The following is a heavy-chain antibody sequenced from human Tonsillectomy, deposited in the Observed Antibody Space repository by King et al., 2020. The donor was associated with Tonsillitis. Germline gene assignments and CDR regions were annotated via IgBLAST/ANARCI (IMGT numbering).Heavy chain of an antibody. CDR1: GYTFTGYY. Sequence: VQLVESGAEVKKPGASVKVSCKASGYTFTGYYIHWVRQAPGQGLEWMGWINPNSGGTNYAQKFQGRVTMTRDTSISTAYMELSRLRSDDTAVYYCARGPVGGSGWFDPWGQGTLVTVSS. V-gene: IGHV1-2*02. D-gene: IGHD3-16*01. CDR3: ARGPVGGSGWFDP. J-gene: IGHJ5*02. CDR2: INPNSGGT.